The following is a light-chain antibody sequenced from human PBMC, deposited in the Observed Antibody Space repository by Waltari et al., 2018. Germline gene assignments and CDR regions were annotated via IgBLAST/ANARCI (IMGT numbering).Light chain of an antibody. V-gene: IGKV3-11*01. CDR2: DAS. CDR3: QQRSNWPPRGT. Sequence: EIVLTQSPATLSLSPGERATLSCRASPSVSSYLAWYQQKPGQAPRLLIYDASNRATGIPARFSGSGSGTDFTLTISSLEPEDFAVYYCQQRSNWPPRGTFGQGTKVEIK. J-gene: IGKJ1*01. CDR1: PSVSSY.